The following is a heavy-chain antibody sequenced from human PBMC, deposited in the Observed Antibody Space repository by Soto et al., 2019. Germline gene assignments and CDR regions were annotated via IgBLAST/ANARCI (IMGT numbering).Heavy chain of an antibody. D-gene: IGHD2-2*01. J-gene: IGHJ5*02. CDR2: ISESGTYR. CDR1: GFAFSDYF. V-gene: IGHV3-11*05. Sequence: VQLVQSGGGVVKPGGSLRLSCEASGFAFSDYFMSWIRQTPGTGLQWVSSISESGTYREYADSVKGRFTISRDNTNNSVSLQMNILRGDDTAVYYCARSRYCSSTRCSLSGRFDPWGQGALVIVSS. CDR3: ARSRYCSSTRCSLSGRFDP.